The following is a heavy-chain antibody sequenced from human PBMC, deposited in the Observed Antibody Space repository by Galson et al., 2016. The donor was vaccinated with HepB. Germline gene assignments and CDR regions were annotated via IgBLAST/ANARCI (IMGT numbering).Heavy chain of an antibody. CDR1: GFTFTNYA. D-gene: IGHD2-8*01. V-gene: IGHV3-23*01. Sequence: SLRLSCAASGFTFTNYAMHWVRQAPGKGLEWVSGISGSGSNTHYGDSVKGRFTISRDNSKNTLHLDMNSLRAEDTAIYYCAKGGLYGSFFGYFDLWGRGTLVTVSS. CDR2: ISGSGSNT. J-gene: IGHJ2*01. CDR3: AKGGLYGSFFGYFDL.